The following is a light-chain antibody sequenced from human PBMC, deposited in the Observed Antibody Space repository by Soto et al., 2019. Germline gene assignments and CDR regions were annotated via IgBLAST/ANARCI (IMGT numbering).Light chain of an antibody. CDR3: QQRSSLLT. CDR1: QSVSSY. CDR2: DAS. J-gene: IGKJ4*01. V-gene: IGKV3-11*01. Sequence: EIVLTQSPATLSLSPGERATLSCRASQSVSSYLAWYQQKPGQAPRLLIYDASNRATGIPARFSGSGSGTDFTLTISSLEPEDFAVYYCQQRSSLLTFGERTKVEIK.